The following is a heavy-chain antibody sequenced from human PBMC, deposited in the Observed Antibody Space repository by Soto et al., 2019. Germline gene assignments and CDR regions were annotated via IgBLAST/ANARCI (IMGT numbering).Heavy chain of an antibody. D-gene: IGHD1-26*01. CDR1: GFTFSSYS. CDR2: ISSSSSTI. Sequence: EVQLVESGGGLVQPGGSLRLSCAASGFTFSSYSMNWVRQAPGKGLEWVSYISSSSSTIYYADSVKGRFTISRDNAKNSLYLQMNSLRDEDTAVYYCARTRLLKWELLRPRSYYFDYWGQGTLFTVSS. J-gene: IGHJ4*02. CDR3: ARTRLLKWELLRPRSYYFDY. V-gene: IGHV3-48*02.